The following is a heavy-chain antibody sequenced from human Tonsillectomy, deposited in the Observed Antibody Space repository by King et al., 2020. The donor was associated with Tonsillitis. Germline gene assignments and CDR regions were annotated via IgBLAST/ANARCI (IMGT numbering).Heavy chain of an antibody. D-gene: IGHD3-10*01. CDR2: FSSGSSYI. CDR3: ARGGSGLDY. CDR1: GFTFSSYS. Sequence: VQLVESGGGLVKPGGSLRLSCAASGFTFSSYSMNWVRQAPGKGLGWVSSFSSGSSYIDYGDSVKGRFTISRDNARNSLYLQMNSLRAEETAVYYCARGGSGLDYWGQGTLVTVSS. V-gene: IGHV3-21*01. J-gene: IGHJ4*02.